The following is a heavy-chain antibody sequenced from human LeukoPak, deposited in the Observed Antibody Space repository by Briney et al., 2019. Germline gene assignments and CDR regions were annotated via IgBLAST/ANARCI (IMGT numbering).Heavy chain of an antibody. CDR1: GFTVSSNY. V-gene: IGHV3-66*01. CDR2: IYSGGST. J-gene: IGHJ3*02. Sequence: GGSLRLSCAASGFTVSSNYMSWVRQAPGKGLEWVSVIYSGGSTYYADSVKGRFTISRDNSKNTLYLQMNSLRAEDTAVYYCARTMWELHAFDIWGQGTMVTVSS. D-gene: IGHD1-26*01. CDR3: ARTMWELHAFDI.